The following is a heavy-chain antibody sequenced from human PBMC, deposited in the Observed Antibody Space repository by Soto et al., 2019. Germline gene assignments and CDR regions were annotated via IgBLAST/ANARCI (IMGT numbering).Heavy chain of an antibody. CDR2: IHYTGSR. J-gene: IGHJ3*02. CDR3: AISGQPAVKAFDI. V-gene: IGHV4-59*02. D-gene: IGHD3-10*01. Sequence: SETLSLTCTESGASVNDYYWNWARQPLGKGLEWIGFIHYTGSRIFNPSLQSRVTMSVDVSQNQFSLGLTSVTAADTAIYYCAISGQPAVKAFDIWGQGTTVTVSS. CDR1: GASVNDYY.